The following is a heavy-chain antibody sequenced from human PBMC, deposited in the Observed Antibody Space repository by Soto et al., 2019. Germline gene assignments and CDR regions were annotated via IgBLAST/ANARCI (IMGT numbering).Heavy chain of an antibody. CDR2: MSYDGSNK. J-gene: IGHJ4*02. D-gene: IGHD3-16*01. CDR3: ARGGGAD. CDR1: GFTFSSYA. Sequence: QVQLVESGGGVVQPGRSLRLSCAASGFTFSSYAMHWVRRAPGKGLEWMAVMSYDGSNKYYADSVKGRFTISRDNSKNTMYLQMNSLRPEDTALYYCARGGGADWGQGTLVIVSS. V-gene: IGHV3-30-3*01.